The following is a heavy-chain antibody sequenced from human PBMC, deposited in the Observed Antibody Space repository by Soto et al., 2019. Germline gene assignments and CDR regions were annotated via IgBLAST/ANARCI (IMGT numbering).Heavy chain of an antibody. D-gene: IGHD7-27*01. CDR1: GYTFSSYA. CDR3: ARDTGDGTFDF. V-gene: IGHV1-3*01. J-gene: IGHJ4*02. CDR2: INAGYGNT. Sequence: ASVKVSCKASGYTFSSYAMHWVRQAPGQRLEWMGWINAGYGNTKSSQKFQDRVSISRDTSASTAYMELTSLRSEDTAVYYCARDTGDGTFDFWGQGTLVTVSS.